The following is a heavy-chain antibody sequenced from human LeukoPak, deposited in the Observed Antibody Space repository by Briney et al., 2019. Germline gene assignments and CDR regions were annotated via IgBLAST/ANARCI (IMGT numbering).Heavy chain of an antibody. CDR1: GYSFTSYW. CDR3: AIPFGGVIADFSRDY. Sequence: PGESLKISCKGSGYSFTSYWIGWVRQMPGKGLEWMGIIYPGDSDTRYSPSFQGQVTISADKSISTAYLQWSSLKASDTAMYSFAIPFGGVIADFSRDYWGQGTLVTVSS. V-gene: IGHV5-51*03. J-gene: IGHJ4*02. CDR2: IYPGDSDT. D-gene: IGHD3-16*02.